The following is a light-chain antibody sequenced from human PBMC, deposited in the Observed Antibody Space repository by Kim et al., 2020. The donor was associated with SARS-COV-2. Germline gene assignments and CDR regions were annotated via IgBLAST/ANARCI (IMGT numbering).Light chain of an antibody. CDR2: DAS. Sequence: EIVLTQSPATLSLSPGERATLSCRASQSVGTSLVWYQQKPGQAPRLLIYDASNRATGIAARFSGSGSGTDFTLTISSLEPEDFAVYFCQQRRSWPLTFGGGTKVDIK. J-gene: IGKJ4*01. CDR3: QQRRSWPLT. CDR1: QSVGTS. V-gene: IGKV3-11*01.